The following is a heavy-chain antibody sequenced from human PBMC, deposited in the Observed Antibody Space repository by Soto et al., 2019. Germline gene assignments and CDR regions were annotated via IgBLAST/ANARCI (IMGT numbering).Heavy chain of an antibody. V-gene: IGHV3-23*01. CDR2: IGGSGGST. D-gene: IGHD5-12*01. J-gene: IGHJ4*02. Sequence: PGGSLRLSCAASGFTFSSYAMSWVRQAPGKGLEWVSTIGGSGGSTYYADSLKGRFTISRDNAKNTLYLQMSSQRAEDTAVYYCARGWSAIVATKPFDYWGQGTLVTSPQ. CDR3: ARGWSAIVATKPFDY. CDR1: GFTFSSYA.